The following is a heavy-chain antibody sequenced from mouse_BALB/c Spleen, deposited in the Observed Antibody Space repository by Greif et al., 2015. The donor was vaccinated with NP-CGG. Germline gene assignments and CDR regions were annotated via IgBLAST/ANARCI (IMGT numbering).Heavy chain of an antibody. CDR1: GFSSTSYG. V-gene: IGHV2-9*02. CDR3: ARDSLYDYDKVVDC. CDR2: IWAGGST. Sequence: VKLVESGPGLVAPSQSLSITCTVSGFSSTSYGVHWVRQPPGKGLEWLGAIWAGGSTNYNSALMSRLSISKDNSKSQVFLKMNSLQTDDTAMYYCARDSLYDYDKVVDCWGQGTSVTVSS. J-gene: IGHJ4*01. D-gene: IGHD2-4*01.